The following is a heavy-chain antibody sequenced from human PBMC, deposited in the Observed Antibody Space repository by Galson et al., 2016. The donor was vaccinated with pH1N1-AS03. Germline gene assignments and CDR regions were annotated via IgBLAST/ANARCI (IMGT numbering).Heavy chain of an antibody. D-gene: IGHD2-21*01. CDR3: ARDGGGIIDDALDT. J-gene: IGHJ3*02. V-gene: IGHV1-2*02. Sequence: SCKASGYNFRDYYIHWVRQAPGQGLEWMGWITPKDDDTNYAPKFQGRVTMTRDLSTSSAYLELKRLTSDDMAVYFCARDGGGIIDDALDTWGQGTLVTVSS. CDR1: GYNFRDYY. CDR2: ITPKDDDT.